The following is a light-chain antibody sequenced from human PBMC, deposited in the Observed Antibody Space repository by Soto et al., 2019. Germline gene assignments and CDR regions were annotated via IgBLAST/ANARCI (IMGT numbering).Light chain of an antibody. J-gene: IGKJ2*01. CDR2: GAS. V-gene: IGKV3-20*01. CDR1: QTIIGNY. Sequence: ETVLTQSPGTLSLSPGARATLSCRARQTIIGNYLSWYRQRPGQAPRLLIYGASSRATGIPDRFSGSGSGTDFTLTINRLEPEDFAVYFCQKYGNSPYTFGPGTKVEIK. CDR3: QKYGNSPYT.